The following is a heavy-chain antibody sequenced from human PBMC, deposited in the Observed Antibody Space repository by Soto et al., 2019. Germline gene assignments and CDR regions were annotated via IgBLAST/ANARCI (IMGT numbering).Heavy chain of an antibody. D-gene: IGHD3-22*01. V-gene: IGHV1-18*01. CDR2: ISAYNGNT. J-gene: IGHJ3*02. Sequence: NWVRQAPGQGLEWMGWISAYNGNTNYAQKLQGRVTMTTDTSTSTAYMELRSLRSDDTAVYYCASYDSSGYDAFDIWGQGTMVTVSS. CDR3: ASYDSSGYDAFDI.